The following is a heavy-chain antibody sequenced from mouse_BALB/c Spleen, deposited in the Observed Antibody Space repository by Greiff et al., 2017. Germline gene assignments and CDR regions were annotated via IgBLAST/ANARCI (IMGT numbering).Heavy chain of an antibody. Sequence: EVKLMESGGGLVKPGGSLKLSCAASGFTFSSYAMSWVRQSPEKRLEWVAEISSGGSYTYYPDTVTGRFTISRDNAKNTLYLEMSSLRSEDTAMYYCARERGNYRYFDVWGAGTTVTVSS. V-gene: IGHV5-9-4*01. CDR3: ARERGNYRYFDV. CDR2: ISSGGSYT. J-gene: IGHJ1*01. D-gene: IGHD2-1*01. CDR1: GFTFSSYA.